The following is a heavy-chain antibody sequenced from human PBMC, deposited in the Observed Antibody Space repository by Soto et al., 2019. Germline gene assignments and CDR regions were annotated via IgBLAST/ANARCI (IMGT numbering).Heavy chain of an antibody. Sequence: QVHLVQSGAEVKKPRSSVKVSCKASGGNFRSESINWVRQAPGQGLEWMGGIIPFFGTSDYAQKFQGRLATTPDETATTAYMQLRSLRYQYTAVYYCAREHEFGGNSDAYDIRGQGTMVIVSS. V-gene: IGHV1-69*05. CDR1: GGNFRSES. CDR3: AREHEFGGNSDAYDI. D-gene: IGHD2-21*02. CDR2: IIPFFGTS. J-gene: IGHJ3*02.